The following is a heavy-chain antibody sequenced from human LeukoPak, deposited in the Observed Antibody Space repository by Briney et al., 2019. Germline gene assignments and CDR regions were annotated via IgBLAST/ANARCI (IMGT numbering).Heavy chain of an antibody. CDR2: ISWNSNTI. CDR1: GFTFDDYA. CDR3: ARGRAVANYFDY. Sequence: GRSLRLSCVGSGFTFDDYAMHWVRQGPGKGLEWVSGISWNSNTIRYADSVKGRFTLSRDNAKNSLVLEMSSLKDEDTAFYYCARGRAVANYFDYWGQGILVTVSS. J-gene: IGHJ4*02. D-gene: IGHD6-19*01. V-gene: IGHV3-9*01.